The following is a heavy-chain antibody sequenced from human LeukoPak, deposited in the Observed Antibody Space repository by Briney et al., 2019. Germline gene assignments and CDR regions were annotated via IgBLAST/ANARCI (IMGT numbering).Heavy chain of an antibody. V-gene: IGHV3-9*01. Sequence: TGGSLRLSCAPSGFAFDDYAMNCVRQIPGKGLEGDSGIGWNSDKLDYTDSVKGRFTISRDNAKNSLYLQMNSLREEDTALYYCAKHSVYGFFQEWGQGTQVTVSS. D-gene: IGHD2-2*03. CDR2: IGWNSDKL. CDR3: AKHSVYGFFQE. J-gene: IGHJ1*01. CDR1: GFAFDDYA.